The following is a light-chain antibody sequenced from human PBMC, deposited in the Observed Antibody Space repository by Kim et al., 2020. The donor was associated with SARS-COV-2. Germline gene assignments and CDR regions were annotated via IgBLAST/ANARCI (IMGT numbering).Light chain of an antibody. Sequence: QSALTQPASVSGSPGQSITISCTGTSGDVGSYNLVSWYQQHPGKAPQLMIYEVSKWPSGVSNRFSGSKSGNTAPLTISGLQAEDEADYYCCSYGSSITWVFGGGTQLTVL. J-gene: IGLJ3*02. CDR2: EVS. V-gene: IGLV2-23*02. CDR1: SGDVGSYNL. CDR3: CSYGSSITWV.